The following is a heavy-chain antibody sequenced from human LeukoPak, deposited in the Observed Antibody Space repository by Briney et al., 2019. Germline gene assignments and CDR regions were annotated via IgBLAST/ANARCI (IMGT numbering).Heavy chain of an antibody. CDR2: ISGSGGST. CDR1: GFYFANYA. J-gene: IGHJ4*02. V-gene: IGHV3-23*01. D-gene: IGHD6-13*01. Sequence: GGSLRLSCAASGFYFANYAMSWVRQAPGKGLEWVSAISGSGGSTYYADSVKGRFTISRDNSKNTLYLQMNSLRAEDTDVYYCGGSRSFFWGQGTLVTVSS. CDR3: GGSRSFF.